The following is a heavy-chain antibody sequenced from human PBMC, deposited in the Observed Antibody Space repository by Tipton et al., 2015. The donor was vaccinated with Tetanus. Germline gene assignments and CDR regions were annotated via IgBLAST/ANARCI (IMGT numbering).Heavy chain of an antibody. D-gene: IGHD6-19*01. CDR1: GASMIGGGYF. V-gene: IGHV4-31*03. J-gene: IGHJ6*02. CDR2: IFYSGRT. Sequence: TLSLTCNVSGASMIGGGYFWSWVRQHPGKGLEWIGHIFYSGRTEYTPSLRGRVTISVDTSKNQFSLKLTSVTAADTAIYYCARDHKEQWLSQIRYGMDVWGQGTKVTVSS. CDR3: ARDHKEQWLSQIRYGMDV.